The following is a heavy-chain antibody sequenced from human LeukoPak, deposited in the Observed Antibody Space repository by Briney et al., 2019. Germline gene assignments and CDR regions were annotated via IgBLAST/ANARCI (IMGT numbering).Heavy chain of an antibody. D-gene: IGHD2-15*01. CDR2: IYYSGST. V-gene: IGHV4-59*12. CDR1: GGSINSYY. CDR3: ARDVRYCSGGSCYIDFDY. Sequence: SETLSLTCTVSGGSINSYYWSWIRQPPGKGLEWIGYIYYSGSTNYNPSLKSRVTISVDTSKNQFSLKLSSVTAADTAVYYCARDVRYCSGGSCYIDFDYWGQGTLVTVSS. J-gene: IGHJ4*02.